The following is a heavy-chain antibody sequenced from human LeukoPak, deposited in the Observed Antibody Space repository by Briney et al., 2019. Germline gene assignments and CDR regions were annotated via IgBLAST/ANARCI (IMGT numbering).Heavy chain of an antibody. CDR3: ARDSPFEYGDYDYYFDY. D-gene: IGHD4-17*01. J-gene: IGHJ4*02. Sequence: GASVKVSCKASGYIFTSYGISWVRQAPGQGLEWMGWISAYNGNTKYEQKLQGRVTMTTDTSTSTAYMELRSLRSDDTAVYYCARDSPFEYGDYDYYFDYWGQGSLVTVSS. CDR2: ISAYNGNT. CDR1: GYIFTSYG. V-gene: IGHV1-18*01.